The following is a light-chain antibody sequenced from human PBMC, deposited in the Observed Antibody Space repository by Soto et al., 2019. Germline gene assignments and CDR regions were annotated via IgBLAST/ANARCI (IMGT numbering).Light chain of an antibody. Sequence: EIVMTQSPATLSVSPGESATLSCRASQSVTSNLAWYQQKLGQAPRLLIYGTSTRTTGIPARFSGSGSGTEFTLTISSLQSEDFAVYYCQQHNNWPWTFGQGTKVDI. J-gene: IGKJ1*01. CDR3: QQHNNWPWT. CDR1: QSVTSN. CDR2: GTS. V-gene: IGKV3-15*01.